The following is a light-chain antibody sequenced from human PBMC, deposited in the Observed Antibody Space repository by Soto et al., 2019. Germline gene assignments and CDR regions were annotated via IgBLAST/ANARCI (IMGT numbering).Light chain of an antibody. CDR3: QQYNNWPPIT. J-gene: IGKJ5*01. CDR2: GAS. Sequence: IVMPQYPATLSVSPGERATLSCMASQSVSSNIAWYQQKPGQAPRLLIYGASTRATGIPARFSGSGSGTEFTLTISSLQSEDFAVYYCQQYNNWPPITFGQGTRLEI. CDR1: QSVSSN. V-gene: IGKV3-15*01.